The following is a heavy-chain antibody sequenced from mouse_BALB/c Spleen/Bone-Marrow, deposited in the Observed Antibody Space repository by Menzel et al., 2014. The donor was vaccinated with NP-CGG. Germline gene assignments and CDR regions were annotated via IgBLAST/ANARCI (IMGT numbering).Heavy chain of an antibody. V-gene: IGHV14-3*02. D-gene: IGHD2-2*01. CDR2: IDPANGNT. Sequence: VQLQQSGAELVKPGASVKLSCTVSGFNIRDTYMHWVKQRPEQGLEWNGRIDPANGNTKYDPKFQGKATITADTSSNTAYLQLSGLTSEDTAVYYCASATTVTFYAMDYWGQGTSVTVSS. J-gene: IGHJ4*01. CDR3: ASATTVTFYAMDY. CDR1: GFNIRDTY.